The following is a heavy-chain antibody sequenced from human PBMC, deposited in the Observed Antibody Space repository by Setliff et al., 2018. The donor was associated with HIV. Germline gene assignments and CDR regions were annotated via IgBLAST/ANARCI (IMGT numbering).Heavy chain of an antibody. CDR1: DDPISSYY. Sequence: ASETLSLTCYVTDDPISSYYWSWVRQPAGKGLERIGRLYVSGDTNYNPSLKSRVTMSLDTSKKHFSLKLKSVTAADTAVYYCALTGHRLLRGYMDVWGKGTTVTVSS. D-gene: IGHD2-15*01. CDR2: LYVSGDT. V-gene: IGHV4-4*07. J-gene: IGHJ6*03. CDR3: ALTGHRLLRGYMDV.